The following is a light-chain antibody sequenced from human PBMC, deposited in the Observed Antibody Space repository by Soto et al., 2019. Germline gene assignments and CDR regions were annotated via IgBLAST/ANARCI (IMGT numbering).Light chain of an antibody. CDR3: QQYNNWPPYT. J-gene: IGKJ2*01. CDR1: QSVSSN. CDR2: GAS. V-gene: IGKV3D-15*01. Sequence: EIVMTQSPATLSVSLGERATLSCRASQSVSSNLAWYQQKPGQAPRLVIYGASTRATGIPARFSGSGSGTEFTLTISSLQSEDFAVYYCQQYNNWPPYTFGQGTKVEIK.